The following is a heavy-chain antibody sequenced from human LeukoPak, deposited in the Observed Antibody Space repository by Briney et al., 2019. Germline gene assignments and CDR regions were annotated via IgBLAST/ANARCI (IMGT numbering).Heavy chain of an antibody. J-gene: IGHJ4*02. CDR2: ISKSGGRT. CDR1: GFSFSNYA. D-gene: IGHD6-19*01. CDR3: AKEGGIAVAGLNDRDY. V-gene: IGHV3-23*01. Sequence: PGGSLRLSCAASGFSFSNYAMFWVRQAPGKGLEWVSAISKSGGRTFYADSVKGRFTISRDNSKNTLYLHMNSLRAEDTAVYYCAKEGGIAVAGLNDRDYWGQGTLVTVSS.